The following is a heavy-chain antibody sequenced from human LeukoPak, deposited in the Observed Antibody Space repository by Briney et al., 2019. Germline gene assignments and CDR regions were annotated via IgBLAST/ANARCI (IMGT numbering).Heavy chain of an antibody. CDR3: ARRSAAKDAFDI. V-gene: IGHV1-46*01. CDR2: ISPSGGST. Sequence: ASVKVSCKAFGYTFTSNYMHWVRQAPGQGPEWMGVISPSGGSTTYAQKFQGRVTLTRDMSTSTDYLELSSLRSEDTAVYYCARRSAAKDAFDIWGQGTMVTVSS. J-gene: IGHJ3*02. CDR1: GYTFTSNY. D-gene: IGHD6-25*01.